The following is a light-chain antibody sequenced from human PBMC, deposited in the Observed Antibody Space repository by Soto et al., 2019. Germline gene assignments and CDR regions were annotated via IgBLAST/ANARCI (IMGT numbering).Light chain of an antibody. CDR3: QQFNSYQT. Sequence: AIQLTQSPSSLSASVGDRVTITCRASQGISSALAWYQQKPGKAPKLLIYDASSLESGVPSRFSGSGSGTDFTLTISSLQPEDFATYYCQQFNSYQTFGQGTKVEI. CDR2: DAS. V-gene: IGKV1-13*02. CDR1: QGISSA. J-gene: IGKJ1*01.